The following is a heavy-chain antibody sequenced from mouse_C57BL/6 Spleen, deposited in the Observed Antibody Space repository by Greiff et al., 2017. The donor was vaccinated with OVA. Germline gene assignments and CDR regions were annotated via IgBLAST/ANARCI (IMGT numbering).Heavy chain of an antibody. CDR3: ARDSSGWGFAY. CDR1: GYAFTNYL. D-gene: IGHD3-2*02. Sequence: VQVVESGAELVRPGTSVKVSCKASGYAFTNYLIEWVKQRPGQGLEWIGVINPGSGGTNYNEKFKGKATLTADKSSSTAYMQLSSLTSEDSAVYFCARDSSGWGFAYWGQGTLVTVSA. CDR2: INPGSGGT. V-gene: IGHV1-54*01. J-gene: IGHJ3*01.